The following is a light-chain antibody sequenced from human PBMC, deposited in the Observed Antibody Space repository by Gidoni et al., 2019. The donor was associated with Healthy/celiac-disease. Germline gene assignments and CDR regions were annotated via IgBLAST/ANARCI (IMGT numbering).Light chain of an antibody. V-gene: IGKV2-28*01. CDR2: LGS. CDR1: QSLLHSNGYNY. CDR3: MQALQTPFT. Sequence: DIVMTQSPLSLPVTPGEPASISCRSSQSLLHSNGYNYVDWYLQQPGQSPQLLIYLGSNRAAGVPDRFSGRGSGTDFTLKISRVEAEDVGVYYCMQALQTPFTFGPGTKVDIK. J-gene: IGKJ3*01.